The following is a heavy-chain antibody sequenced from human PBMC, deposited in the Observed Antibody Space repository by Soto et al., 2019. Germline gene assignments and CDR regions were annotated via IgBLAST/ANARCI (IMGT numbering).Heavy chain of an antibody. D-gene: IGHD4-4*01. CDR2: ISSGSTTM. CDR1: GFKFNIYG. CDR3: ARCRGPQTVTTGFDP. V-gene: IGHV3-48*02. Sequence: PGGSLRLSCAASGFKFNIYGMNWVRQAPGKGLEWIAYISSGSTTMYHADSVKGRFAISRDNANNSVFLQLTSLRDDDTAVYYCARCRGPQTVTTGFDPWGQGTLVTVSS. J-gene: IGHJ5*01.